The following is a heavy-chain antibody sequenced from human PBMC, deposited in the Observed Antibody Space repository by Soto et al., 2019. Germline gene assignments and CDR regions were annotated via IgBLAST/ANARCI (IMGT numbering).Heavy chain of an antibody. J-gene: IGHJ6*02. V-gene: IGHV5-10-1*01. CDR3: ARDRAPMNYYYNGMDV. Sequence: GESLKISCKGSGYSFTSYWISWVRQMPGKGLEWMGRIDPSDSYTNYSPSFQGHVTISADKSISTAYLQWSSLRAEDTAVYYCARDRAPMNYYYNGMDVWGQGTTVTVSS. CDR2: IDPSDSYT. CDR1: GYSFTSYW.